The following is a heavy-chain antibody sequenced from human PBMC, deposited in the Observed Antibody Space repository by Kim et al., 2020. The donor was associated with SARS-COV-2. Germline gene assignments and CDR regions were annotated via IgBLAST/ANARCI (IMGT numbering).Heavy chain of an antibody. Sequence: SLKSRVTISVDTSKNQFSRKLSSVTAADTAVYYCARERDGYNYHYGMDVWGQGTTVTVSS. D-gene: IGHD5-12*01. J-gene: IGHJ6*02. CDR3: ARERDGYNYHYGMDV. V-gene: IGHV4-59*01.